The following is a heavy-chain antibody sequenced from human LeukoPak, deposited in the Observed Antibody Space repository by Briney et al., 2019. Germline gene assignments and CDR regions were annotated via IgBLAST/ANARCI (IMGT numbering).Heavy chain of an antibody. CDR2: IYYSGST. CDR3: ARTGIAAAHYSYGMDV. V-gene: IGHV4-59*01. J-gene: IGHJ6*02. Sequence: PSETLSLTCTVSGGSISSYYWSWIRQPPGKGVEWIGYIYYSGSTNYNPSLKSRVTISVDTYKNQFSLKLSSVTAADTAVYYCARTGIAAAHYSYGMDVWGQGTTVTVSS. D-gene: IGHD6-13*01. CDR1: GGSISSYY.